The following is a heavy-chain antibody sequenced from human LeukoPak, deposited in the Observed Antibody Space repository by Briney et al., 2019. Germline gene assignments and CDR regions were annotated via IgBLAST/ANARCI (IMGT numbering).Heavy chain of an antibody. J-gene: IGHJ4*02. CDR1: GFTFRNYA. V-gene: IGHV3-23*01. Sequence: GGSLRLSCTASGFTFRNYAMIRVRQTPGKGLEWISAITGNSGYTYYADSVKGRFTISRDNSRNTVYLQMTSLSPEDTALYYCANSRSTGRGFHPPMFFDNWGQGTLVSVSS. CDR2: ITGNSGYT. D-gene: IGHD2-2*01. CDR3: ANSRSTGRGFHPPMFFDN.